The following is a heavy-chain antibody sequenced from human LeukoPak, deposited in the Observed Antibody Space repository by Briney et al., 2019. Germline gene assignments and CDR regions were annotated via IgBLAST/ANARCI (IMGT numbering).Heavy chain of an antibody. CDR3: ARAPRHTVGWFDP. V-gene: IGHV4-34*01. D-gene: IGHD4-17*01. CDR2: INHSGST. CDR1: GGSLSGYY. J-gene: IGHJ5*02. Sequence: PSDTLSLTCAVYGGSLSGYYWSWIRQPPGKGLEGIGEINHSGSTNYNPSLKSRVTISVDTSKNQFSLKLSSVTAADTAVYYCARAPRHTVGWFDPWGQGTLVTVSS.